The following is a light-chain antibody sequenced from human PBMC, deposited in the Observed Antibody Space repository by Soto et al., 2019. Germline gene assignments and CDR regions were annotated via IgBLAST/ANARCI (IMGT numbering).Light chain of an antibody. Sequence: QSVLTQPPSVYGAPVQRVTISCNGSSSNIGAGYDVHWYQQLPGTAPKLLIYGNSNRPSGVPDRFSGSKSGTSASLAITGLHAEDEADYYCQSYDSSLSAVVFGGGTKLTVL. V-gene: IGLV1-40*01. CDR3: QSYDSSLSAVV. CDR1: SSNIGAGYD. J-gene: IGLJ2*01. CDR2: GNS.